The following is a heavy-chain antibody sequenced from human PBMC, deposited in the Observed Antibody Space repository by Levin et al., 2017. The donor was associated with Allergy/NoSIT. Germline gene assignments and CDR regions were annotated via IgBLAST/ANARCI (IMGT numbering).Heavy chain of an antibody. D-gene: IGHD5/OR15-5a*01. CDR3: ARNRIIVSGGNDYYYGMDV. J-gene: IGHJ6*02. CDR1: GGSVSSGTYY. CDR2: INYRGGT. Sequence: PSETLSLTCTVSGGSVSSGTYYWSWIRRPPGKGLEWIGYINYRGGTKYNPSLKSRVTISVDTSKNEFSLKVTSVTAADTAVYYCARNRIIVSGGNDYYYGMDVWGQGTTVTVSS. V-gene: IGHV4-61*01.